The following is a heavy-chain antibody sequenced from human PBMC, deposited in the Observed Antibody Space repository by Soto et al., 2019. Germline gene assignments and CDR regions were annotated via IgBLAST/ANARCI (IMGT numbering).Heavy chain of an antibody. D-gene: IGHD3-10*01. CDR3: ARVRPPYGSGNYPFDY. V-gene: IGHV3-30-3*01. J-gene: IGHJ4*02. CDR1: GFTFSSYA. Sequence: GGSLRLSCAASGFTFSSYAMHWVRQAPGKGLEWVAGISYDGTNKYYADSVKGRFTISRDNSENTLYLQMNSLRAEDTAVYYCARVRPPYGSGNYPFDYWGQGTLVTVSS. CDR2: ISYDGTNK.